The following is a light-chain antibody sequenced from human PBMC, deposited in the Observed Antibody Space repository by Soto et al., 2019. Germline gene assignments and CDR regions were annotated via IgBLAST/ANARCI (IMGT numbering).Light chain of an antibody. CDR2: GVS. J-gene: IGKJ1*01. Sequence: EIVLTQSPGTVSLSPGERATLSCRASQTVNNNYLAWYQQRPGLAPRLLIYGVSTRATGIPDRFSGRGSGTDFTLTINRLEPEDFAVYYCHQYGTSPRTFGQGTKV. V-gene: IGKV3-20*01. CDR1: QTVNNNY. CDR3: HQYGTSPRT.